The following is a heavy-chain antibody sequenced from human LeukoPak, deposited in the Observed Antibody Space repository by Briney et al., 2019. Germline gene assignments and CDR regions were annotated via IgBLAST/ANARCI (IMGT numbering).Heavy chain of an antibody. V-gene: IGHV4-61*02. CDR2: IYTSGST. CDR3: ATSDGYNWAFDY. Sequence: SQTLSLTCTVSGGSISSGSYYWSWIRQPAGKGLEWIGRIYTSGSTNYNPSLKSRVTISVDTSKNQFSLKLSSVTAADTAVYYCATSDGYNWAFDYWGQGTLVAVSS. D-gene: IGHD5-24*01. J-gene: IGHJ4*02. CDR1: GGSISSGSYY.